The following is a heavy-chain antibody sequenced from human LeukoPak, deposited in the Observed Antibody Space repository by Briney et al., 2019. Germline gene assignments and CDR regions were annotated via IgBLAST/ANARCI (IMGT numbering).Heavy chain of an antibody. Sequence: GGSLRLSCAASGFTFSSHGMHWVRQAPGKGLEWVAGMWYDGSNKYHTDSVKGRFTISRDDSKNTVYLQMNSLRAEDTAVYYCAKVYGVTKPYFDYWGQGTLVTVSS. V-gene: IGHV3-33*06. CDR1: GFTFSSHG. D-gene: IGHD2-21*02. CDR3: AKVYGVTKPYFDY. J-gene: IGHJ4*02. CDR2: MWYDGSNK.